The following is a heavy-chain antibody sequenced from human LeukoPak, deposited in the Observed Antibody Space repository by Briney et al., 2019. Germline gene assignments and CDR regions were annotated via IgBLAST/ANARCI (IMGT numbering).Heavy chain of an antibody. D-gene: IGHD3-16*02. CDR1: GFTFSSYA. CDR2: ISGGGGRT. J-gene: IGHJ4*02. Sequence: GGSLRLSCAASGFTFSSYAMSWVRQAPGKGLEWVSGISGGGGRTFYADSVKGRFTTSRDNSKNTLYLQMNSLRAEDTAVYYCAREALIGGVIALDYWGQGTLVTVSS. CDR3: AREALIGGVIALDY. V-gene: IGHV3-23*01.